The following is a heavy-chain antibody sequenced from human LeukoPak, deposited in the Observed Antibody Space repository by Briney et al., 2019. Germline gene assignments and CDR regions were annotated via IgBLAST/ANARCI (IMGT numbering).Heavy chain of an antibody. J-gene: IGHJ3*02. Sequence: GGSLRLSCAASGFTFSSYSMNWVRQAPGKGLEWVSSISSSSSYIYYADSVEGRFTISRDNAKNSLYLQMNSLRAEDTAVYYCARQGSSDAFDIWGQGTMVTVSS. V-gene: IGHV3-21*01. CDR1: GFTFSSYS. D-gene: IGHD6-6*01. CDR3: ARQGSSDAFDI. CDR2: ISSSSSYI.